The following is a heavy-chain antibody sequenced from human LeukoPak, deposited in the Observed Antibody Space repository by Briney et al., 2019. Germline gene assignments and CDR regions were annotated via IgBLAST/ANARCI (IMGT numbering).Heavy chain of an antibody. Sequence: TGGSLRLPCAASGFTFSSYAMSWVRQAPGKGLEWVSAISGSGGGTYYADSVKGRFTISRDNSKNTLYLQMNSLRAEDTAVYYCAKDRQYQLLYDYWGQGTLVTFSS. D-gene: IGHD2-2*02. CDR2: ISGSGGGT. V-gene: IGHV3-23*01. J-gene: IGHJ4*02. CDR3: AKDRQYQLLYDY. CDR1: GFTFSSYA.